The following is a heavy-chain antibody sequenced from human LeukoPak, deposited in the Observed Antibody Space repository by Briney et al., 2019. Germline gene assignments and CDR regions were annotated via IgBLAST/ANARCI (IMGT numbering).Heavy chain of an antibody. CDR2: IVVGSGNT. CDR1: GFTFTSSA. V-gene: IGHV1-58*01. Sequence: GTSVKVSCKASGFTFTSSAVQWVRQARGQRLEWIGWIVVGSGNTNYAQKFQERVTITRDMSTSTAYMELSSLRSEDTAVYYCASFPGPIVVVPAAHYYYYGMDVWGQGTTVTVSS. CDR3: ASFPGPIVVVPAAHYYYYGMDV. J-gene: IGHJ6*02. D-gene: IGHD2-2*01.